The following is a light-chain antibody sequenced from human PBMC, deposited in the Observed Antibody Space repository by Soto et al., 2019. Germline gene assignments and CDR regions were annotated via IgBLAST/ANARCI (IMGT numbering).Light chain of an antibody. Sequence: EVVLTQSPGTLSVSPGERVTLSCRASQSVGRNYLAWYQQKPGQAPRLLIHGASSRATGIPDRFSGSGSGTDFTLTISRLEPEDLAVYYCQQYATSPLTFGGGTKVETK. CDR2: GAS. CDR1: QSVGRNY. CDR3: QQYATSPLT. J-gene: IGKJ4*01. V-gene: IGKV3-20*01.